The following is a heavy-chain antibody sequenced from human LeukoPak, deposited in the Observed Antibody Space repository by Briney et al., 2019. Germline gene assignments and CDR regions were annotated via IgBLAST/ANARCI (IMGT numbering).Heavy chain of an antibody. D-gene: IGHD1-26*01. J-gene: IGHJ4*02. CDR2: IYYSGST. CDR3: ARRTRATDFDY. Sequence: TSETLSLTCTVSGGSISSSSYYWGWIRQPPGKGLEGFGSIYYSGSTYYNPSLKRRVTIYVDTSKNHFSLKLSSVTAADTAVYYCARRTRATDFDYWGQGTLVTVSS. CDR1: GGSISSSSYY. V-gene: IGHV4-39*01.